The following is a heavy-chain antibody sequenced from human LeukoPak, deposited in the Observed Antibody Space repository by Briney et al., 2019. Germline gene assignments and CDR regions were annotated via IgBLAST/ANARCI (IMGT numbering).Heavy chain of an antibody. D-gene: IGHD3-9*01. V-gene: IGHV4-4*02. CDR2: IYHSGST. CDR3: AQIILTEGPYDAFDI. J-gene: IGHJ3*02. Sequence: PSGTLFLTCAVSGGSISSSNWWSWVRQPPGKGLEWIGEIYHSGSTNYNPSLKSRVTISVDKSKNQFSLKLSSVTAADTAVYYCAQIILTEGPYDAFDIWGQGTMVTVSS. CDR1: GGSISSSNW.